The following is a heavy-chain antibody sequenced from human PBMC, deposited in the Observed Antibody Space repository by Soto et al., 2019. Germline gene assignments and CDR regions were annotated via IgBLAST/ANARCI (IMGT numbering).Heavy chain of an antibody. V-gene: IGHV4-34*01. CDR3: ARGDWRCDN. CDR1: GGSLSRYY. CDR2: INHRGNT. J-gene: IGHJ4*01. D-gene: IGHD2-8*02. Sequence: QEKLQQWGAGLLKPSETLSLTCAVYGGSLSRYYWSWIRQPPGKGLEWIGEINHRGNTNYNPSLKSRVTISVDTSKNPFSLKSSSVTAADTAVYYCARGDWRCDNWGRGTLVTVSS.